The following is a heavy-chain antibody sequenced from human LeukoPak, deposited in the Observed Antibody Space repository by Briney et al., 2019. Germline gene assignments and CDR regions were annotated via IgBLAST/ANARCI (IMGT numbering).Heavy chain of an antibody. CDR3: ARDRHVEH. J-gene: IGHJ1*01. CDR1: EFTFSSYW. V-gene: IGHV3-7*01. CDR2: IKQDGSEK. Sequence: QPGGSLRLSCAASEFTFSSYWMSWVRQAPGKGLEWVANIKQDGSEKYYVDSVKGRFTISRDNAKNSLYLQMNSLRAEDTAVYYCARDRHVEHWGQGTLVTVSS.